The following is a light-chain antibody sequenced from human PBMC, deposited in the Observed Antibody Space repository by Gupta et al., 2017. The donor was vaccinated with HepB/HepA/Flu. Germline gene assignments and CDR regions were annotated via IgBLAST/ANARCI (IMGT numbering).Light chain of an antibody. J-gene: IGLJ2*01. CDR1: SPNIGSNY. V-gene: IGLV1-47*01. CDR3: EAWEERRSGYVV. CDR2: RNN. Sequence: QSVLTQPPSASGTPGQRVTISCSGSSPNIGSNYVYWYHQFPGTAPKLLIYRNNQRPSGAPDRFSGSNSGTSAAPAISGLRAEEEADDYCEAWEERRSGYVVFGGGTKLTVL.